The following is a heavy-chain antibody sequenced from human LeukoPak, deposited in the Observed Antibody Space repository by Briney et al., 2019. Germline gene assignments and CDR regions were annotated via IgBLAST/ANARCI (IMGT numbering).Heavy chain of an antibody. J-gene: IGHJ4*02. D-gene: IGHD6-19*01. V-gene: IGHV1-18*04. Sequence: GASVKGSCKASGYTFTSYGISWVRQAPGKGLEWMGWISAYNGNTNYAQKIQGRVTMTTDTSTSTAYMELRSLRSDDTAVYYCARAPSSGWSLYYFDYWGQGTLVTVSS. CDR1: GYTFTSYG. CDR2: ISAYNGNT. CDR3: ARAPSSGWSLYYFDY.